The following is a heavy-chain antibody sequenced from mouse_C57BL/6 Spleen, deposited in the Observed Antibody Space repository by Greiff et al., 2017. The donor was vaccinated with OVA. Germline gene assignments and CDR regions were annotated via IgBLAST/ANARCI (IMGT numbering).Heavy chain of an antibody. D-gene: IGHD2-4*01. CDR2: ISYDGST. Sequence: EVQLVESGPGLVKPSQSLSLTCSVTGYSITRGYYWNWLRQFPGNKLEWMGYISYDGSTNYNPSLKNRISITRDTSKNQFFLKLNSVTTEDTATYYCAREGADYDEEDFDYWGQGTTLTVSS. J-gene: IGHJ2*01. CDR3: AREGADYDEEDFDY. V-gene: IGHV3-6*01. CDR1: GYSITRGYY.